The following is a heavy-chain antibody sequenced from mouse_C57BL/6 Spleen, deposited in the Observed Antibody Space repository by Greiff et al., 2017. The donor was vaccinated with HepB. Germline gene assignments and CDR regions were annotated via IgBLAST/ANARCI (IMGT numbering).Heavy chain of an antibody. CDR1: GYTFTSYW. V-gene: IGHV1-74*01. J-gene: IGHJ1*03. Sequence: QVQLQQPGAELVKPGASVKVSCKASGYTFTSYWMHWVKQRPGQGLEWIGRIHPSDSDTNYNQKFKGKATLTVDKSSSTAYLQLSSLTSEDTAVYYCFYDYDGERYFDVWGTGTTVTVSS. CDR3: FYDYDGERYFDV. CDR2: IHPSDSDT. D-gene: IGHD2-4*01.